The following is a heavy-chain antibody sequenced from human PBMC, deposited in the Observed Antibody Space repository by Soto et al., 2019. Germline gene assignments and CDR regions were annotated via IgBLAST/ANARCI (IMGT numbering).Heavy chain of an antibody. CDR1: GFTFSSYW. CDR3: ATEVCVYYDFRSGYSDY. Sequence: EVQLVESGGGLVQPGGSLRLSCAASGFTFSSYWMGWVRQAPGKGLEWVANIKEDGSDMYYVDSVKGRFTISKDNANNSLYLQMNSLRAEDTAVYYCATEVCVYYDFRSGYSDYWGQGTLVTVSS. D-gene: IGHD3-3*01. J-gene: IGHJ4*02. CDR2: IKEDGSDM. V-gene: IGHV3-7*01.